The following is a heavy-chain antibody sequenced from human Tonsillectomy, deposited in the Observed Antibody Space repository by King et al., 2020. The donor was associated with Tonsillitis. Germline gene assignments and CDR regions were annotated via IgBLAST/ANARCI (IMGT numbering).Heavy chain of an antibody. J-gene: IGHJ4*02. CDR1: GFTFSIDW. D-gene: IGHD2/OR15-2a*01. V-gene: IGHV3-7*03. Sequence: VQLVESGGDLVQPGGSLRLSCVVSGFTFSIDWMSWVRQAPGKGLEWVASIQEDGSEKNYVDSVKGRFTISRDNTKNSLYLQMNSLRAEDTAVYYCATVIGTYWSQGTLVTVSS. CDR2: IQEDGSEK. CDR3: ATVIGTY.